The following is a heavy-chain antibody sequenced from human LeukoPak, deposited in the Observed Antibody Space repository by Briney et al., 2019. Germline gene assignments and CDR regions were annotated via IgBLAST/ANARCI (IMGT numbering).Heavy chain of an antibody. J-gene: IGHJ6*02. D-gene: IGHD6-13*01. CDR1: GGTFSSYA. CDR3: ARGPGALYSSSWTTYLRYYGMDV. CDR2: IIPIFGTA. Sequence: ASVKVSCKASGGTFSSYAISWVRQAPGQGLEWMGGIIPIFGTANYAQKFQGRVTITADESTSTAYMELSSLRSEDTAVYYCARGPGALYSSSWTTYLRYYGMDVWGQGTTVTVSS. V-gene: IGHV1-69*13.